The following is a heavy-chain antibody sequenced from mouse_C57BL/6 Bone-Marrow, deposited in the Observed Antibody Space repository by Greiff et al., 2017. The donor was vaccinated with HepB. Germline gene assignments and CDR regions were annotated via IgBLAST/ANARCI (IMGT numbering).Heavy chain of an antibody. J-gene: IGHJ4*01. V-gene: IGHV1-55*01. D-gene: IGHD2-10*02. CDR1: GYTFTSYW. CDR2: IYPGSGST. Sequence: VKLQQPGAELVKPGASVKMSCKASGYTFTSYWITWVKQRPGQGLEWIGDIYPGSGSTNYNEKFKSKATLTVDTSSSTAYMQLSSLTSEDSAVYYCAREGALLAVMDYWGQGTLVTVSS. CDR3: AREGALLAVMDY.